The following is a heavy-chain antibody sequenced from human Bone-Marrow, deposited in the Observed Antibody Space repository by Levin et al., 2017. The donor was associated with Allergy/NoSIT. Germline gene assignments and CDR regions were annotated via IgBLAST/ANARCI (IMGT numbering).Heavy chain of an antibody. CDR2: IKSKGYGGTT. CDR3: TRGGYTYAY. J-gene: IGHJ4*02. CDR1: GFTFSDYT. V-gene: IGHV3-49*03. Sequence: SCTTSGFTFSDYTMSWFRQAPGKGLEWVGFIKSKGYGGTTEYAASVKGRFTISRDDSKSIAYLQMSSLKTEDTAVYYCTRGGYTYAYWGQGTLVTVSS. D-gene: IGHD5-18*01.